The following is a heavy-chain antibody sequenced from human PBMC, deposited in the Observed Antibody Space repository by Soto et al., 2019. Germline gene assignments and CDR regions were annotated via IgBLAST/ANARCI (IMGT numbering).Heavy chain of an antibody. CDR1: GFTFSSYA. J-gene: IGHJ6*02. V-gene: IGHV3-30-3*01. CDR3: ARDLDEAQLELPYYYYGMDV. Sequence: GGSLRLSCAASGFTFSSYAMHWVRQAPGKGLEWVAVISYDGSNKYYADSVKGRFTISRDNSKNTLYLQMNSLRAEDTAVYYCARDLDEAQLELPYYYYGMDVWGQGTTVTVSS. CDR2: ISYDGSNK. D-gene: IGHD1-7*01.